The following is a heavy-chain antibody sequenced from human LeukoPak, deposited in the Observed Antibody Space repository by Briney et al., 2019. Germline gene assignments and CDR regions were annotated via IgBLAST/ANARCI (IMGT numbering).Heavy chain of an antibody. V-gene: IGHV3-23*01. CDR3: AKAQGYSYGYHWFDP. CDR2: ISGSGGST. D-gene: IGHD5-18*01. Sequence: GGSLRLSCAASGFTFSSYAMSWVRQAPGKGLEWVSAISGSGGSTYYADSVKGRFTISGDNSKNTLYLQMNSLRAEDTAVYYCAKAQGYSYGYHWFDPWGQGTLVTVSS. J-gene: IGHJ5*02. CDR1: GFTFSSYA.